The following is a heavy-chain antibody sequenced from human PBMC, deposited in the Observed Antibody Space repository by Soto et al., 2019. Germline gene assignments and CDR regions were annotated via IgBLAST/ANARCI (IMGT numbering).Heavy chain of an antibody. V-gene: IGHV4-34*01. CDR3: ATGLGMKLVVHGDASDGNYFDS. J-gene: IGHJ4*02. CDR1: GGPFRGY. Sequence: PSENLSLTCAVYGGPFRGYWSWIRQPPGKGLEWVGQINDSGSTTYNPSLKSRVTISVDTSKNQFSLKLRSVTAADTAVYHCATGLGMKLVVHGDASDGNYFDSWGQGTLVTVS. D-gene: IGHD2-8*02. CDR2: INDSGST.